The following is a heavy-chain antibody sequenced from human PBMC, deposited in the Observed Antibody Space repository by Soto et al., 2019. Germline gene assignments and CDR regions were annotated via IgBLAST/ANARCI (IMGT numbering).Heavy chain of an antibody. J-gene: IGHJ4*02. Sequence: LILSCSSDCFPFCSYGVQWVIKASCQGLEWVAVISYDGSNKYYADSVKGRFTISRDNSKNTLYLQMNSLRDEETAVYYCATYPNYYDLRYWGQGP. D-gene: IGHD3-22*01. V-gene: IGHV3-30*03. CDR1: CFPFCSYG. CDR3: ATYPNYYDLRY. CDR2: ISYDGSNK.